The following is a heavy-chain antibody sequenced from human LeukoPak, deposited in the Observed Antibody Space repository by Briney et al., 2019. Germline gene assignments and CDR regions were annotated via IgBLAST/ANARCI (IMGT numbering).Heavy chain of an antibody. D-gene: IGHD3-22*01. V-gene: IGHV4-39*01. Sequence: KPSETLSLTCTVSGGSISSSSYYWGWIRQSPGKGLEWIANIYYSGNTYYYPSLKSRVTISVDTSKNQFSLKLISVTDSDTALYYCARLPPPYKYDSSGYFPLSPHFDYWGQGTLVTVSS. CDR3: ARLPPPYKYDSSGYFPLSPHFDY. CDR1: GGSISSSSYY. CDR2: IYYSGNT. J-gene: IGHJ4*02.